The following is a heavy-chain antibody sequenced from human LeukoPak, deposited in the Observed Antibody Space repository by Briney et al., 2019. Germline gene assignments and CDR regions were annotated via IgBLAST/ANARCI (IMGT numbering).Heavy chain of an antibody. Sequence: GGSLRLSCAASGFTFSSYSMNWVRQAPGKGLEWVSYISSSSSTIYYADSVKGRFTISGDNAKNSLYLQMNSLRAEDTAVYYCARGGSYYSFDYWGQGTLVTVSS. D-gene: IGHD1-26*01. CDR2: ISSSSSTI. J-gene: IGHJ4*02. CDR1: GFTFSSYS. V-gene: IGHV3-48*01. CDR3: ARGGSYYSFDY.